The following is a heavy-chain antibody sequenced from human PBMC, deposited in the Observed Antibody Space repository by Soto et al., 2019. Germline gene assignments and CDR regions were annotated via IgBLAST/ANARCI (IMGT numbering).Heavy chain of an antibody. CDR1: GFSFSAYE. V-gene: IGHV3-48*03. CDR3: ARSPFLECN. Sequence: SLRLSCAASGFSFSAYEMDWVRQAPGKGLEWVSYISSSGNTIYYADSVKGRFTISRDNAKNSLLLQMNSLRVEDTAFYYCARSPFLECNWAQGTLVTVSS. CDR2: ISSSGNTI. D-gene: IGHD3-3*02. J-gene: IGHJ4*02.